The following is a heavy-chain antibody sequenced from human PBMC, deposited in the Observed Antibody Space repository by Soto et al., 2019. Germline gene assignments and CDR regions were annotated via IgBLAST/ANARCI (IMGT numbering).Heavy chain of an antibody. D-gene: IGHD3-10*01. V-gene: IGHV3-23*01. CDR2: ISGSGGST. J-gene: IGHJ5*02. CDR1: GFTFSSYA. CDR3: AKLEFGELFMAYNWFDP. Sequence: EVQLLESGGGLVQPGGSLRLSCAASGFTFSSYAMSWVRQAPGRGLEWVSAISGSGGSTYYADSVKGRFTIPRDNSKNTLYLQMNSLRAEDTAVYYCAKLEFGELFMAYNWFDPWGQGTLVTVSS.